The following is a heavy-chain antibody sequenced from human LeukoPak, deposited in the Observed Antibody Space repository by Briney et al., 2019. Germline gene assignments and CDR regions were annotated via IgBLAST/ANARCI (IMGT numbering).Heavy chain of an antibody. CDR2: IWYDGSNK. CDR3: AKDRVVDTAMGDYYYGMDV. J-gene: IGHJ6*02. Sequence: GGSLRLSCAASGFTFSSYGMHWVRQAPGKGLEWVAVIWYDGSNKYYADSVKGRFTISRDNSKNTLYLQMNSLRAEDTAVYYCAKDRVVDTAMGDYYYGMDVWGQGTTVTVSS. CDR1: GFTFSSYG. V-gene: IGHV3-33*06. D-gene: IGHD5-18*01.